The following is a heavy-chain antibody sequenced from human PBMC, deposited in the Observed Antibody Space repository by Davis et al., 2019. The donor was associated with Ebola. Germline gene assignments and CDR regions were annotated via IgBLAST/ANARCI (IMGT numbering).Heavy chain of an antibody. Sequence: SVKVSCKASAGTFSSYAISWVRQAPGQGLEWMGRIIPIFGIANYAQKFQGRVTITADKSTSTAYMELSSLRSEDTAVYYCARGESAYCSSTSCYTRDYYYGMDVWGQGTTVTVSS. CDR1: AGTFSSYA. CDR3: ARGESAYCSSTSCYTRDYYYGMDV. CDR2: IIPIFGIA. V-gene: IGHV1-69*04. D-gene: IGHD2-2*02. J-gene: IGHJ6*02.